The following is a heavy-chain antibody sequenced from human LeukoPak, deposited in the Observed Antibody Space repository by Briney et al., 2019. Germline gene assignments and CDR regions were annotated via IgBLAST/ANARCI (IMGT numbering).Heavy chain of an antibody. CDR3: AREDCSSTSCYPQSHY. V-gene: IGHV3-21*01. CDR2: ISSSSSYI. Sequence: GGSLRLSCAASGFTFSSYSMNWVRQAPGKGLEWVSSISSSSSYIYYADSVKGRFTISRDNAKNSLYLQMNSLRAEDTAVYYCAREDCSSTSCYPQSHYWGQGTLVTVSS. CDR1: GFTFSSYS. J-gene: IGHJ4*02. D-gene: IGHD2-2*01.